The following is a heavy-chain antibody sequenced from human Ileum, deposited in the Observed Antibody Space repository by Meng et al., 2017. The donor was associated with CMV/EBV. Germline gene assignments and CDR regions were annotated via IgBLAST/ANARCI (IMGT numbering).Heavy chain of an antibody. CDR3: ARGPRWTGYFDS. CDR1: GGSVSSGNYY. J-gene: IGHJ4*02. V-gene: IGHV4-61*01. Sequence: ASGGSVSSGNYYWSWIRQPPGKGLEWIAYIFYTGSTNHNPSLKSRVTISIDTSKNQFALKLSSVTAADTAVYYCARGPRWTGYFDSLGQGTLVTVSS. CDR2: IFYTGST. D-gene: IGHD3/OR15-3a*01.